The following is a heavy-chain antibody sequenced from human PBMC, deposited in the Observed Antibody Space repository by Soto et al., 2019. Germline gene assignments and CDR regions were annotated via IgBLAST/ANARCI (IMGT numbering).Heavy chain of an antibody. Sequence: SETLSLTYTVSGGSISSSSYYWGWIRQPPGKGLEWIGSIYYSGSTYYNPSLKSRVTISVDTSKNQFSLKLSSVTAADTAVYYCARHSGHIFFDYWGQGTLVTVSS. V-gene: IGHV4-39*01. CDR2: IYYSGST. CDR3: ARHSGHIFFDY. D-gene: IGHD5-12*01. J-gene: IGHJ4*02. CDR1: GGSISSSSYY.